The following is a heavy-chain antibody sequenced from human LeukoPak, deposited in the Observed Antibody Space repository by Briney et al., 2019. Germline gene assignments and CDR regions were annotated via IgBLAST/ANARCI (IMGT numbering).Heavy chain of an antibody. D-gene: IGHD6-6*01. CDR2: IKQDGSEK. CDR1: GFTFSSYW. J-gene: IGHJ6*03. V-gene: IGHV3-7*01. Sequence: GGSLRLSCAASGFTFSSYWMSWVRQAPGKGLEWVANIKQDGSEKYYVDSVKGRFTISRDNAKNSLYLQMNSLRAEDTAVYYCARTAARSYYYYYMDVWGKGTTVTVSS. CDR3: ARTAARSYYYYYMDV.